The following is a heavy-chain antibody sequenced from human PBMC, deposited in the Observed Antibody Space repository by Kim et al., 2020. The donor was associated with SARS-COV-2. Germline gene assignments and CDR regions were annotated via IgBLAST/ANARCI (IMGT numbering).Heavy chain of an antibody. V-gene: IGHV3-30*07. D-gene: IGHD6-13*01. J-gene: IGHJ2*01. Sequence: GRFTISGDNSKNTLYLQMNSLRAEDTAVYYCARDTSGPDSSSWNWYFDLWGRGTLVTVSS. CDR3: ARDTSGPDSSSWNWYFDL.